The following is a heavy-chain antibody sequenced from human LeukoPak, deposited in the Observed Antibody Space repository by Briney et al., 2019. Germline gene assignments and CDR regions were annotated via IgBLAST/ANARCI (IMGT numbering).Heavy chain of an antibody. CDR3: AKGSAASRPYYFDY. J-gene: IGHJ4*02. D-gene: IGHD6-25*01. V-gene: IGHV3-74*01. CDR2: ITNDGRST. CDR1: GLTFSSHW. Sequence: AGGSLRLSCAASGLTFSSHWMHWVRQAPGKGLVWVSRITNDGRSTTYADSVKGRFTISRDNSKNTLYLQMNSLRVEDTAVYYCAKGSAASRPYYFDYWGQGTLVTVSS.